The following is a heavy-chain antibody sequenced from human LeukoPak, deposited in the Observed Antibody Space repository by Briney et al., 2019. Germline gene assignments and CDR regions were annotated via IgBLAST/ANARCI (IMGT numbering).Heavy chain of an antibody. V-gene: IGHV3-11*06. CDR2: ISDDSTYT. CDR3: ARDMTALDY. D-gene: IGHD2-21*02. J-gene: IGHJ4*02. Sequence: PGGSLRLSCVASGFTFSVRYMTWIRQAPGKGVEWVARISDDSTYTDYADSVKGRFSISRDNAKKSLYLQMDSLRAEDTAVYYCARDMTALDYWGPGTLVTVSS. CDR1: GFTFSVRY.